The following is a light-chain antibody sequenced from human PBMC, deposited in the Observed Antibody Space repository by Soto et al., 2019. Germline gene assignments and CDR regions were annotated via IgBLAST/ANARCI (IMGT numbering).Light chain of an antibody. CDR2: TTS. J-gene: IGKJ3*01. Sequence: EIVLTQSPDTLSLSPGERATLSCTASESVTSSFLAWYQRKPGQAPRLLIHTTSTRATDIPDRFSGSGSAKDFPLTISRLEPEDFAVYYCQQCGGSPLFSFGPGTRVDI. CDR1: ESVTSSF. V-gene: IGKV3-20*01. CDR3: QQCGGSPLFS.